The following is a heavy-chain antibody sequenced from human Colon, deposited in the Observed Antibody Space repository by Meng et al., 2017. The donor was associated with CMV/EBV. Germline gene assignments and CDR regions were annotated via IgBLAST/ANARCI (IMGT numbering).Heavy chain of an antibody. V-gene: IGHV3-66*02. CDR1: GLTLTNSY. J-gene: IGHJ6*02. CDR2: IYSGGST. CDR3: ARPRGTYYYGSGMDV. Sequence: GESLKISCGVSGLTLTNSYMTWVRQPPGRGLEWVSIIYSGGSTSYGSSVKGRFTISRDISENTLYLEMNNLTPEDTAVYYCARPRGTYYYGSGMDVWGQGTTVTVSS. D-gene: IGHD3-10*01.